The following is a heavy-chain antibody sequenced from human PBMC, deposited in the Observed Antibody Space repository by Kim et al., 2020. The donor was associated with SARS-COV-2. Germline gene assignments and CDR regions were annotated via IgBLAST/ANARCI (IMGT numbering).Heavy chain of an antibody. V-gene: IGHV5-51*01. CDR2: ISPGDSDP. CDR3: ARRFCGGDKCYFDY. CDR1: GYSFTTYW. J-gene: IGHJ4*02. Sequence: GESLKISCKGSGYSFTTYWIGWVRQMPGKGLEWMGIISPGDSDPRYSPSFQGQVIISADRSISTAYLQWSSLKASDTAIYYCARRFCGGDKCYFDYWGQGTLVTVSS. D-gene: IGHD2-21*01.